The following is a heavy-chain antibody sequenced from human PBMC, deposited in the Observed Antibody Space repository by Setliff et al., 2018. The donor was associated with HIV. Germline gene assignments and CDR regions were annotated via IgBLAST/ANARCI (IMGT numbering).Heavy chain of an antibody. CDR3: ARGGGLGSEKAAD. CDR1: GYTFTDYY. Sequence: GASVKVSCKASGYTFTDYYMHWVQQAPGKGLEWMGRVDPEDGETIYAQKLQGRVTITRNTSIITAYMELSSQRSEDTAVYYCARGGGLGSEKAADWGKGTLVTVSS. V-gene: IGHV1-69-2*01. CDR2: VDPEDGET. D-gene: IGHD6-25*01. J-gene: IGHJ4*02.